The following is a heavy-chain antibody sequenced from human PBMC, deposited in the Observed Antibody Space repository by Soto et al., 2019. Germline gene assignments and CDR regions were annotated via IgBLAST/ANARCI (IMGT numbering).Heavy chain of an antibody. CDR3: ATSIAAADRSY. CDR2: ISYSGST. Sequence: QVQLQESGPGLVKPSQTLSLTCTVSGGSISSGGYYWSWIRQHPGKGLEWIGYISYSGSTYHNPALKTRVTTSVDTIKSPLSQNLSSGTAADTAGYYCATSIAAADRSYWGQGTLGAVSS. D-gene: IGHD6-13*01. J-gene: IGHJ4*02. V-gene: IGHV4-31*03. CDR1: GGSISSGGYY.